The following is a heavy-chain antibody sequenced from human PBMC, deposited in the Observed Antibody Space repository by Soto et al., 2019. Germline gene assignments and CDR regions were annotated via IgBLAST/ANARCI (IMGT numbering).Heavy chain of an antibody. Sequence: GGSLRLSCAASGFTFSSYAMSWVRQAPGKGLEWVSAISGSGGSTYYADSVKGRFTISRDNSKNTLYLQMNSLRAEDTAVYYCAKGLNDFWSGADHTYWGQGTLVTVSS. D-gene: IGHD3-3*01. CDR1: GFTFSSYA. J-gene: IGHJ4*02. CDR2: ISGSGGST. V-gene: IGHV3-23*01. CDR3: AKGLNDFWSGADHTY.